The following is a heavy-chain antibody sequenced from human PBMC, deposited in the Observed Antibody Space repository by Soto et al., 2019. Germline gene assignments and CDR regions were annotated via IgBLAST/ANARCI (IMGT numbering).Heavy chain of an antibody. V-gene: IGHV1-18*04. CDR3: ASGSSWYPVEYYFDY. Sequence: WASVKVSCKASGYTFTSYGISWVRQAPGQGLEWMGWISAYNGNTNYAQKLQGRVTMTTDTSTSTAYMELRSLRSDDTAVYYCASGSSWYPVEYYFDYWGQGTLVTVSS. J-gene: IGHJ4*02. D-gene: IGHD6-13*01. CDR2: ISAYNGNT. CDR1: GYTFTSYG.